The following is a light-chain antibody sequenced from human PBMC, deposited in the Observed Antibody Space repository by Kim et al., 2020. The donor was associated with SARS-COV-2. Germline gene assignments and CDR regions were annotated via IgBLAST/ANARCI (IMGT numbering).Light chain of an antibody. CDR2: DAS. J-gene: IGKJ4*01. CDR3: QQFNSYPPA. CDR1: QGVNSQ. Sequence: ASEGDRVTITGRASQGVNSQLAWYQQRPGKAPHLLIYDASTLESGVPSRFSGSGSGTDFTLTISNLQPEDFATYYCQQFNSYPPAFGGGTKVDIK. V-gene: IGKV1-13*02.